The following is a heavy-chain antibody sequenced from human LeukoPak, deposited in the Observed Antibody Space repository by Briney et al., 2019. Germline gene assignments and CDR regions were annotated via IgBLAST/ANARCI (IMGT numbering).Heavy chain of an antibody. D-gene: IGHD3-10*01. Sequence: GGPLRLSCAASGFTFGRYSMNWVRQAPGKGLEWVSSITSSSSYIYYADSVKGRFTISRDNVKNSLYLQMHSLRAEDTAVYYCARAAGELLPFDYFDYWGQGTLVTVSS. V-gene: IGHV3-21*06. CDR1: GFTFGRYS. CDR2: ITSSSSYI. J-gene: IGHJ4*02. CDR3: ARAAGELLPFDYFDY.